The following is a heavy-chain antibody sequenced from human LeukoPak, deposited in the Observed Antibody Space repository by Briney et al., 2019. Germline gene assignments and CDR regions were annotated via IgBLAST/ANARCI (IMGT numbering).Heavy chain of an antibody. Sequence: GGSLRLSGAASGFTFSNHWMHWVRQAPGKGLVSVSRIHTDGSITTYADSVKGRFTISRDNAKNTLSLQMNSLGAEDTAVYYCVRDTTDWNGMDVWGQGTTVTVSS. CDR1: GFTFSNHW. CDR3: VRDTTDWNGMDV. CDR2: IHTDGSIT. D-gene: IGHD3-9*01. J-gene: IGHJ6*02. V-gene: IGHV3-74*01.